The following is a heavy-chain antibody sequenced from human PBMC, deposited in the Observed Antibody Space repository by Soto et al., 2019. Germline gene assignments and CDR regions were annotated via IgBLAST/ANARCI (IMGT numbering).Heavy chain of an antibody. D-gene: IGHD6-13*01. J-gene: IGHJ4*02. CDR1: GFIVSSSY. Sequence: DVQLVETGGGLIQPGGSLRLSCAASGFIVSSSYMSWVRQAPGKGLEWVSVIYSDGRTYYADSVKGRFTISRNNYKNTVYLQMNSLSAEDTAVYYCARCSGWYGQCYFDCWGQGTLVTVSS. CDR2: IYSDGRT. V-gene: IGHV3-53*02. CDR3: ARCSGWYGQCYFDC.